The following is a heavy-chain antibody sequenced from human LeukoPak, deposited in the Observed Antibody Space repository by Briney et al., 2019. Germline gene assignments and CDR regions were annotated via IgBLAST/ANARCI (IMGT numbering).Heavy chain of an antibody. CDR2: INANSGTT. CDR1: GFTFSTYA. J-gene: IGHJ5*01. D-gene: IGHD6-19*01. CDR3: AKPISGGLAVTADWFHP. Sequence: GGSLRLSCAASGFTFSTYAMSWLRQPPGKGLEWVSTINANSGTTSYAASVRGRFTISRDNSKNTLYLQLNTLRADDTATYYCAKPISGGLAVTADWFHPWGQGTLVVVSS. V-gene: IGHV3-23*01.